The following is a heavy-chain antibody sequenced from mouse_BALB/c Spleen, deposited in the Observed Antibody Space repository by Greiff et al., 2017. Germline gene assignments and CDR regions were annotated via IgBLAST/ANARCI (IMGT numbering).Heavy chain of an antibody. CDR1: GFNIKDTY. CDR2: IDPANGNT. CDR3: ATPYDYDDVLFAY. V-gene: IGHV14-3*02. J-gene: IGHJ3*01. Sequence: VQLQQSGAELVKPGASVKLSCTASGFNIKDTYMHWVKQRPEQGLEWIGRIDPANGNTKYDPKFQGKATITADTSSNTAYLQLSSLTSEDTAVYYCATPYDYDDVLFAYWGQGTLVTVSA. D-gene: IGHD2-4*01.